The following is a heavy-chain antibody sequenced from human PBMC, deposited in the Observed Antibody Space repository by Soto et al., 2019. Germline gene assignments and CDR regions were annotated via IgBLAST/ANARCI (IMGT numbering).Heavy chain of an antibody. CDR3: ARGDSTDCSNGVCSFFYNHYMYV. CDR1: GYSFTDSH. J-gene: IGHJ6*03. Sequence: GASVKVSCKASGYSFTDSHIHWVRQAPGQGLEWLGRINPKSGGTSTAQKFQGWVTMTTDTSISTASMELTRLTSDDTAIYYCARGDSTDCSNGVCSFFYNHYMYVWG. V-gene: IGHV1-2*04. D-gene: IGHD2-8*01. CDR2: INPKSGGT.